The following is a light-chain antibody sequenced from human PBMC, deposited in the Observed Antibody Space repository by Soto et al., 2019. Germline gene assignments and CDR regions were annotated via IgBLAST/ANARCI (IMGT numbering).Light chain of an antibody. CDR2: DAS. V-gene: IGKV3-11*01. J-gene: IGKJ4*01. CDR1: QSVGGY. Sequence: EIVLTQSPATLSLSPGERATLSCRASQSVGGYLDWYQQKPGQAPRLLIYDASNRASGIPARFSGSGSGTDFTLTISSPEPEDLAVYYCHQRSNWPPLTCGGGTKVEIK. CDR3: HQRSNWPPLT.